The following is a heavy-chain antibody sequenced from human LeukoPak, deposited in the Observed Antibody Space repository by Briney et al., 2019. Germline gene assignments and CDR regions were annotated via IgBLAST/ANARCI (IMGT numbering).Heavy chain of an antibody. V-gene: IGHV3-23*01. CDR3: AKSPEYSSSVRGAFDI. Sequence: GGSLRLSCAASGFTFSGFAMSWVRQAPGKGLEWVSAISGSGGSTYYADSVKGRFTISRDNSKNTLYLQMNSLRAEDTAVYYCAKSPEYSSSVRGAFDIWGQGTMVTVSS. CDR1: GFTFSGFA. D-gene: IGHD6-6*01. CDR2: ISGSGGST. J-gene: IGHJ3*02.